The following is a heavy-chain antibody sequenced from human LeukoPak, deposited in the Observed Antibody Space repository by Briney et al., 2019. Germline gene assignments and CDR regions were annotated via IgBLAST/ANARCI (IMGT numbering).Heavy chain of an antibody. J-gene: IGHJ3*02. CDR3: ARHGPLVRFRTAFDT. V-gene: IGHV4-39*01. Sequence: PSETLSLTCTVSGGSISSSIHYWAWIRQPPGKGLECIGSFFYNGGTYYNPSLKSRVTISVDTSKNQFSLKLSSVTAADTALYYCARHGPLVRFRTAFDTWGQGTMVTVSS. CDR1: GGSISSSIHY. CDR2: FFYNGGT. D-gene: IGHD3-10*01.